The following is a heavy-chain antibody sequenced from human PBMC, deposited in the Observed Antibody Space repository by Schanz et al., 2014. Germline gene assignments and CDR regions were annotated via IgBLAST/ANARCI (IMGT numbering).Heavy chain of an antibody. CDR3: AKYRYSVFDFDY. J-gene: IGHJ4*02. V-gene: IGHV3-33*06. D-gene: IGHD3-16*02. Sequence: QEQLVESGGGVVQPGRSLRLSCAASGFTFSDFGMHWVRQTPVKGLEWVATIWFDGSKTDYADSVKGRFTISRDNSKNTLFLQMNSLRAEDTAIYYCAKYRYSVFDFDYWGQGTLVTVSS. CDR1: GFTFSDFG. CDR2: IWFDGSKT.